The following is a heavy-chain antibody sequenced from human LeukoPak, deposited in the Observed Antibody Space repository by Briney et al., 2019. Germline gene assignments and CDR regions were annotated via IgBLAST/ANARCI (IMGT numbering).Heavy chain of an antibody. CDR3: ARDLGYSSSWYTGPESDAFDI. V-gene: IGHV6-1*01. Sequence: SQTLSLTCAISGDSVSSNSAAWNWIRQSPSRGLEWLGRTYYRSKWYNDYAVSVKSRITINPDTPKNQFSLQLNSVTPEDTAVYYCARDLGYSSSWYTGPESDAFDIWGQGTMATVSS. CDR1: GDSVSSNSAA. J-gene: IGHJ3*02. D-gene: IGHD6-13*01. CDR2: TYYRSKWYN.